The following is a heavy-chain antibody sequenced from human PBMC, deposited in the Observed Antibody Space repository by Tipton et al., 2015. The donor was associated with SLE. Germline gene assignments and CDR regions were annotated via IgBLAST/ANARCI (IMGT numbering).Heavy chain of an antibody. Sequence: TLSLTCTVSGGSISSSTYYWGWIRQPPGKGLEWIGYFYYTGGTNYNPSLKSRVTISADTSKNQFSLKLSSVTAADTAVYYCARRRLEYFDYWGQGTLVTVSS. CDR2: FYYTGGT. J-gene: IGHJ4*02. CDR1: GGSISSSTYY. D-gene: IGHD1-1*01. CDR3: ARRRLEYFDY. V-gene: IGHV4-61*05.